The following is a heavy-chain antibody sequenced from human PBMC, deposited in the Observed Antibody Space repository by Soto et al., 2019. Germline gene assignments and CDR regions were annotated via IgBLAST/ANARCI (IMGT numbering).Heavy chain of an antibody. CDR1: GFTFSSYA. CDR2: ISYDGSNK. D-gene: IGHD3-3*01. V-gene: IGHV3-30-3*01. J-gene: IGHJ6*02. CDR3: ARDRGGYDFWSGYYSQGIYYYYGMDV. Sequence: GGSLRLSCAASGFTFSSYAMHWVRQAPGKGLEWVAVISYDGSNKYYADSVKGRFTISRDNSKNTLYLQMNSLRAEDTAVYYCARDRGGYDFWSGYYSQGIYYYYGMDVWGQGTTVPVAS.